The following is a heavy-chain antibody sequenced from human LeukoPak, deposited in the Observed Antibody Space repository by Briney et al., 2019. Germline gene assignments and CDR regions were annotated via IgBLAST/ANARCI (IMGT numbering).Heavy chain of an antibody. D-gene: IGHD2-2*01. CDR1: GFTFSSHW. Sequence: GGSLRLSCAASGFTFSSHWMSWVRQAPGTGLEWAANIKQDGSEKYHVDSGKGRFTISRDNAKNSLYLQLNSLRAEDTAVYYCATGRYCSSTSCSDHFDYWGQGTLVTVSS. CDR2: IKQDGSEK. CDR3: ATGRYCSSTSCSDHFDY. J-gene: IGHJ4*02. V-gene: IGHV3-7*01.